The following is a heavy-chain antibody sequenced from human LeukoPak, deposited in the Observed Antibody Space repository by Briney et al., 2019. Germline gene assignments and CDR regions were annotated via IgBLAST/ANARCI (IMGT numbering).Heavy chain of an antibody. CDR3: AKEIAAAGTRYYYYYGMDV. J-gene: IGHJ6*02. D-gene: IGHD6-13*01. CDR2: ISYDGSNK. CDR1: GFTFSSYG. Sequence: GRSLRLSCAASGFTFSSYGMHWVRQAPGKGLEWGAVISYDGSNKYYADSVKGRFTISRDNSKNTLYLQMNSLRAEDTAVYYCAKEIAAAGTRYYYYYGMDVWGQGTLVTVSS. V-gene: IGHV3-30*18.